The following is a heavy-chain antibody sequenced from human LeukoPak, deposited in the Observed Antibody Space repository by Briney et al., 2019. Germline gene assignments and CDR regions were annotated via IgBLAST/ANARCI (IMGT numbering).Heavy chain of an antibody. CDR3: SIALTAGVIIPL. Sequence: SETLTLTCTVSGGSITSDAFYWGRLRQPPGKGLEWIGSIYYSGSTDYNPSLKSRVTISVDTSKKQLSRRLSSVTAADTAVSSGSIALTAGVIIPLGGEGTLVTVSS. D-gene: IGHD4-23*01. CDR1: GGSITSDAFY. J-gene: IGHJ4*02. V-gene: IGHV4-39*01. CDR2: IYYSGST.